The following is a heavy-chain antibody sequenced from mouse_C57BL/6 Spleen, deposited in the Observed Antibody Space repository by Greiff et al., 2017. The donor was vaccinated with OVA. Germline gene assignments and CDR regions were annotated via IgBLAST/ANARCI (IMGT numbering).Heavy chain of an antibody. CDR2: IYPRDGST. J-gene: IGHJ4*01. CDR3: AIEDHYYGSSYYAMDY. D-gene: IGHD1-1*01. V-gene: IGHV1-78*01. CDR1: GYTFTDHT. Sequence: VQLQQSDAELVKPGASVKISCKVSGYTFTDHTIHWMKQRPEQGLEWIGYIYPRDGSTKYNEKFKGKATLTADKSSSTAYMQLNSLTSEDSAVYFCAIEDHYYGSSYYAMDYWGQGTSVTVSS.